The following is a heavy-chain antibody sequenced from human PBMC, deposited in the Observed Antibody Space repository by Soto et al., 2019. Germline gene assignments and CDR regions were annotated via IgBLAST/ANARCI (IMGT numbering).Heavy chain of an antibody. V-gene: IGHV1-8*01. CDR1: GYTFTSYD. CDR3: ARVSRTIFGVVIVYYFDY. Sequence: ASVKVSCKASGYTFTSYDINWVRQATGQGLEWMGWMNPNSGNTGYAQKFQGRVTMTRNTSISTAYMELSSLRSEDTAVYYCARVSRTIFGVVIVYYFDYWGQGTLVTVSS. D-gene: IGHD3-3*01. J-gene: IGHJ4*02. CDR2: MNPNSGNT.